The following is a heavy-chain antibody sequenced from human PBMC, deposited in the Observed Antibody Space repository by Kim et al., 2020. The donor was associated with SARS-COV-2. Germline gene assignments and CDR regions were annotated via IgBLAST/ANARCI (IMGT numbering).Heavy chain of an antibody. Sequence: YTPSLKSRVTISVDTSKNQFSLKLSSVTAADTAVYYCARQGYNYLDFDYWGQGTLVTVSS. CDR3: ARQGYNYLDFDY. D-gene: IGHD5-12*01. V-gene: IGHV4-61*07. J-gene: IGHJ4*02.